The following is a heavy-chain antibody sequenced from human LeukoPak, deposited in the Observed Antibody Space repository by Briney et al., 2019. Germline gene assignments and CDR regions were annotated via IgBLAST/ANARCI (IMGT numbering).Heavy chain of an antibody. D-gene: IGHD6-19*01. J-gene: IGHJ4*02. CDR1: GGSISSSGYY. V-gene: IGHV4-39*01. CDR3: ARQASIAVAGHFDY. CDR2: IYYSGGT. Sequence: PSETLSLTCTVSGGSISSSGYYWGWIHQPPGKGLEWIGSIYYSGGTYYNPSLKSRVTISVDTSKNQFSLKLSSVTAADTAVHYCARQASIAVAGHFDYWGQGTLVTVSS.